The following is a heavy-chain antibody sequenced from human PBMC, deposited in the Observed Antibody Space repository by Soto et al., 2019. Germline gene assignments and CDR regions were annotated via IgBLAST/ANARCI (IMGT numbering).Heavy chain of an antibody. D-gene: IGHD5-12*01. J-gene: IGHJ4*02. CDR1: GYTFTGYY. V-gene: IGHV1-2*04. CDR2: INPNSGGT. Sequence: ASVKVSCKASGYTFTGYYMHWVRQAPGQGLEWMGWINPNSGGTNYAQKFQGWVTMTRDTSISTAYMELSRLRSDDTAVYYCARGDSGYDGPGEDYFDYWGQGTLVTVSS. CDR3: ARGDSGYDGPGEDYFDY.